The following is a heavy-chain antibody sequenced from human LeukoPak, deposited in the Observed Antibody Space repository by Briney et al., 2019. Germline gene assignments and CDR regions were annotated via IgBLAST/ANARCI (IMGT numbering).Heavy chain of an antibody. J-gene: IGHJ6*04. Sequence: PGGSLRLSCAASGFTFSNAWMSWVRQAPGKGLEWVANIKQDGSEKYYVDSVKGRFTISRDNAKNSLYLQMNSLRAEDTAVYYCAELGITMIGGVWGKGTTVTISS. V-gene: IGHV3-7*01. CDR2: IKQDGSEK. CDR1: GFTFSNAW. CDR3: AELGITMIGGV. D-gene: IGHD3-10*02.